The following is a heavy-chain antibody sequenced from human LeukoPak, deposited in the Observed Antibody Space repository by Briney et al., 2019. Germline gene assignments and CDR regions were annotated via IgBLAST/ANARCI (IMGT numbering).Heavy chain of an antibody. CDR2: ISSSSSYI. V-gene: IGHV3-21*01. CDR3: ARGESLTGYQYDYYYGMDV. J-gene: IGHJ6*02. Sequence: PGGSLRLSCAASGFTFSSYSMNWVRQAPGKGLEWVSSISSSSSYIYYADSVKGRFTISRDNAKNSLYLQMNSLRAEDTAVYYCARGESLTGYQYDYYYGMDVWGQGTTVTVS. D-gene: IGHD3-9*01. CDR1: GFTFSSYS.